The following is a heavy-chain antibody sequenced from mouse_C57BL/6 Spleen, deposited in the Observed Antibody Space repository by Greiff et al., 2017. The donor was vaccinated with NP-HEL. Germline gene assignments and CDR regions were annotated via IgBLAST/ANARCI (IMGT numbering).Heavy chain of an antibody. J-gene: IGHJ2*01. CDR3: ATGANWDSFGY. V-gene: IGHV2-2*01. Sequence: QVQLQESGPGLVQPSQSLSITCTVSGFSLTSYGVHWVRQSPGKGLEWLGVIWSGGSTDYNAAFISRLSISKDNSKSQVFFKMNSLQADDTAIYYCATGANWDSFGYWGQGTTLTVSS. D-gene: IGHD4-1*01. CDR1: GFSLTSYG. CDR2: IWSGGST.